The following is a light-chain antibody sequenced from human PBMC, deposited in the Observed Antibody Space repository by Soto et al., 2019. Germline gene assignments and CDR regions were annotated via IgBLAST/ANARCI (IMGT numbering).Light chain of an antibody. CDR2: NND. J-gene: IGLJ2*01. CDR3: HSYDSSLGGARV. CDR1: SGNIGAGYD. V-gene: IGLV1-40*01. Sequence: QSVLTQPPSVSGAPGQSVTISCTGTSGNIGAGYDVHRYQQPPGSTPKLLIYNNDNRPSGVPDRFSGFKSGASASLTITGLQAEDEADYYCHSYDSSLGGARVFGGGTKLTVL.